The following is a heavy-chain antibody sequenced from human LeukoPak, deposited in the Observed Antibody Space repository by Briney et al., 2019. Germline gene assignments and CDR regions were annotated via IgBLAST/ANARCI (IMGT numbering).Heavy chain of an antibody. CDR1: GFTFNSYE. CDR3: ARGGSYVHY. Sequence: GGSLRLSCAASGFTFNSYEMNWVRQAPGKGLEWVSYINSGGSAIYYADSVKGRFTISRDNAKNSLYLQMNSLRADDTAVYHCARGGSYVHYWGQGTLVTVSS. V-gene: IGHV3-48*03. J-gene: IGHJ4*02. CDR2: INSGGSAI. D-gene: IGHD1-26*01.